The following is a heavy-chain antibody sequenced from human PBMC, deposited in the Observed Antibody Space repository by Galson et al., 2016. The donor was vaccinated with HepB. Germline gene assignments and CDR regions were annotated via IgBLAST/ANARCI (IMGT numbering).Heavy chain of an antibody. CDR1: GGSSSGYY. CDR3: ARSGRVTTSLHAYAFDI. V-gene: IGHV4-34*01. D-gene: IGHD4-17*01. Sequence: SETLSLTCAVYGGSSSGYYWSWIRQPPGKGLEWFGEINHSGSTNYNPSLKSRVTISVDTSKNQFSLKLSSVTAADTAVYYCARSGRVTTSLHAYAFDIWGQGTMVTVSS. J-gene: IGHJ3*02. CDR2: INHSGST.